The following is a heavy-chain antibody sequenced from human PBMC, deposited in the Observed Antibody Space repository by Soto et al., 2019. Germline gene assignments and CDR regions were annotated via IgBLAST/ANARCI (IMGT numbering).Heavy chain of an antibody. J-gene: IGHJ6*02. Sequence: ESGGGVVQPGRSLRLSCTASGFTFSTYGMHWVRQAPGKGLEWVAVIWYDGSKKYYADSVKGRFTISRDNSKNTLYLQMNSLGVEDTAVYYCARILDTAGMDVWGQGTTVIVSS. V-gene: IGHV3-33*01. CDR1: GFTFSTYG. D-gene: IGHD5-18*01. CDR3: ARILDTAGMDV. CDR2: IWYDGSKK.